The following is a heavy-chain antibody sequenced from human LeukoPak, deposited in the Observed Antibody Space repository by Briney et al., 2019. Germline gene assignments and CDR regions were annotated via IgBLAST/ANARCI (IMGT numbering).Heavy chain of an antibody. Sequence: SETLSLTCAVYGGSFSGYYWSWIRQPPGKGLEWIGEINHSGSTNYNPSLKSRVTISVDTSKNQFSLKLSSVTAADTAVYYCARDSGDRGYSYGYWFDPWGQGTLVTVSS. CDR1: GGSFSGYY. J-gene: IGHJ5*02. D-gene: IGHD5-18*01. CDR3: ARDSGDRGYSYGYWFDP. CDR2: INHSGST. V-gene: IGHV4-34*01.